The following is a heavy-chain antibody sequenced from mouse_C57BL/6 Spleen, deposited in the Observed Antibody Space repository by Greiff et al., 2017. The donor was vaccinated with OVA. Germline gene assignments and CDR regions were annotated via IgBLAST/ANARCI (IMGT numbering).Heavy chain of an antibody. CDR2: FYPGSGSI. Sequence: VQLQQSGAELVKPGASVKLSCKASGYTFTEYTIHWVKQRPGQGLEWIGWFYPGSGSIKYNEKFKDKATLTADKSSSTAYMELSSMTSEDSAVYFCARHEIYYGYDNYFDYWGQGTTLTVSS. V-gene: IGHV1-62-2*01. CDR3: ARHEIYYGYDNYFDY. D-gene: IGHD2-2*01. J-gene: IGHJ2*01. CDR1: GYTFTEYT.